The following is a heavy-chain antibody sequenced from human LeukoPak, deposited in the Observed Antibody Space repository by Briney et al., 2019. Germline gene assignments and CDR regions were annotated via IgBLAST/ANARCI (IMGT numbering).Heavy chain of an antibody. J-gene: IGHJ4*02. D-gene: IGHD6-13*01. CDR2: ISGSGGST. CDR3: AKDRRAAAGTDY. Sequence: GGSLRLSCAASGFTFSSYAMNWVRQAPGKGLEWVSAISGSGGSTYYADSVKGRFTISRDNSKNTQYLQMNSLRAEDTAVYYCAKDRRAAAGTDYWGQGTLVTVSS. CDR1: GFTFSSYA. V-gene: IGHV3-23*01.